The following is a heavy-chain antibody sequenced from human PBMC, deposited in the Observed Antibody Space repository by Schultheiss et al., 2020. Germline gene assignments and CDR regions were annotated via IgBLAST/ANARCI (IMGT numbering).Heavy chain of an antibody. Sequence: SQTLSLTCAVYGGSFRGYYWSWIRQPPGKGLEWIGEINHSGSTNYNPSLKSRVTISVDTSKNQFSLKLSSVTAADTAVYYCASAPSYIVVVPAATRPYYYYYGMDVWGQGTTVTVSS. CDR2: INHSGST. D-gene: IGHD2-2*01. V-gene: IGHV4-34*01. J-gene: IGHJ6*02. CDR1: GGSFRGYY. CDR3: ASAPSYIVVVPAATRPYYYYYGMDV.